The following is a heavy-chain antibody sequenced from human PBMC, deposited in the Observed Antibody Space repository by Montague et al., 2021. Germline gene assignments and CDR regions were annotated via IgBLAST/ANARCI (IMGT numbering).Heavy chain of an antibody. CDR2: IYYSGNS. D-gene: IGHD6-13*01. CDR3: ARVFSSWYVGWFGP. Sequence: SETLSLTCTVSGASITSNIYYWGWIRQSPGKGLEWIGSIYYSGNSFYQPSLKSRITMAVDTSKNQFSLKLSSVTAADTAIYYCARVFSSWYVGWFGPWGQGTLATVSS. V-gene: IGHV4-39*07. J-gene: IGHJ5*02. CDR1: GASITSNIYY.